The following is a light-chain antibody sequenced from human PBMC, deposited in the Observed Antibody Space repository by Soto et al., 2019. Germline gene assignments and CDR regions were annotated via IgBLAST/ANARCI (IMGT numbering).Light chain of an antibody. CDR2: AAS. V-gene: IGKV1-39*01. CDR1: QGIGTY. CDR3: QQSYSSPRT. Sequence: DIEMTQSPSSLSASVGDRVTLTCRASQGIGTYLNWYQHRPGKAPKLLIYAASLLHSGVPSRFSGSGSGTDFTLIISSLQPDDFAVYYCQQSYSSPRTFGQGTKLEI. J-gene: IGKJ2*02.